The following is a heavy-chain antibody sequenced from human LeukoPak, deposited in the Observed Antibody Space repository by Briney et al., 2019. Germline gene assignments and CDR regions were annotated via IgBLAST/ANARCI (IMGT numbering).Heavy chain of an antibody. CDR2: IYYSGST. CDR3: ARVGGSRGFWFDY. D-gene: IGHD3-3*01. Sequence: SETLSLTCAVYGGSFSSYYWSWIRQPPGKGLEWIGYIYYSGSTNYNPSLKSRVTISVDTSKNQFSLKLSSVTAADTAVYYCARVGGSRGFWFDYWGQGTLVTVSS. V-gene: IGHV4-59*01. J-gene: IGHJ4*02. CDR1: GGSFSSYY.